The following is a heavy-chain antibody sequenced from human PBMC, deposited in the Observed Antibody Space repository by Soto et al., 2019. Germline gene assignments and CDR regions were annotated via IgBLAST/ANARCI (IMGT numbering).Heavy chain of an antibody. CDR1: GFTFSSYS. CDR3: ARDLEYYDYIWGSYRYSGVQDDAFDI. D-gene: IGHD3-16*02. CDR2: ISSSRSYK. J-gene: IGHJ3*02. V-gene: IGHV3-21*01. Sequence: GGSLRLSCAASGFTFSSYSMNWVRQAPGKGLEWVSSISSSRSYKYYADSVKGRFTISRDNAKNSLYLQMNSLRAEDTAVYYCARDLEYYDYIWGSYRYSGVQDDAFDIWGQGTMVTVSS.